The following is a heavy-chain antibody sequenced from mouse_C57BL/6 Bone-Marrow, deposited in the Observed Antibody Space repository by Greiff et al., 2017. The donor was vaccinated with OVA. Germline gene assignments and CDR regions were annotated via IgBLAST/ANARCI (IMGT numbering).Heavy chain of an antibody. CDR2: IYPGDGDT. V-gene: IGHV1-82*01. CDR3: AREAQATLYDYAMDY. J-gene: IGHJ4*01. Sequence: QVQLQQSGPELVKPGASVKISCKASGYAFSSSWMNWVKQRPGKGLEWIGRIYPGDGDTNYNGKFKGKATLTADKSSSTAYMQLSSLTSEDSAVYFCAREAQATLYDYAMDYWGQGTSVTVSS. D-gene: IGHD3-2*02. CDR1: GYAFSSSW.